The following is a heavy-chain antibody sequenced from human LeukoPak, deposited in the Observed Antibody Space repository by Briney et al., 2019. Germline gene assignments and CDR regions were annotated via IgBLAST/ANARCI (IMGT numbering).Heavy chain of an antibody. D-gene: IGHD6-13*01. CDR2: ISGSGANT. J-gene: IGHJ6*02. CDR3: AKDRSDNSSWYCMDV. Sequence: GGSLRLSCAASGFTFSSYAMSWVRQAPGKGLEWVSGISGSGANTYYVDSVKGRFTISRDNSKNTLYLQMNSLRAKDTAVYYCAKDRSDNSSWYCMDVWGQGTTVTVSS. V-gene: IGHV3-23*01. CDR1: GFTFSSYA.